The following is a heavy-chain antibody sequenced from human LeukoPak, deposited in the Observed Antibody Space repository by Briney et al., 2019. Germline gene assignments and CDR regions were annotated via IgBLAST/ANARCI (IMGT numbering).Heavy chain of an antibody. V-gene: IGHV3-74*01. J-gene: IGHJ3*02. CDR3: ARLYSNYGPSAFDI. Sequence: AGGSLRLSCAASGFTFSSYWMPWVRQAPGKGLVWVSRINSDGGSTSYADSVKGRFTISRDNAKNTLYLQMNSLRAEDTAVYYCARLYSNYGPSAFDIWGQGTMVTVSS. D-gene: IGHD4-4*01. CDR2: INSDGGST. CDR1: GFTFSSYW.